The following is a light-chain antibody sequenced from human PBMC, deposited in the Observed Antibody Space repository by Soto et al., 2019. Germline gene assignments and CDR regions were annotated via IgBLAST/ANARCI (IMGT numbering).Light chain of an antibody. V-gene: IGKV3-11*01. CDR2: GAF. CDR1: PSVTNY. J-gene: IGKJ5*01. CDR3: QQRSYWPPIT. Sequence: IVLTHSPCTLSFSPFQRSTLSCRASPSVTNYLAWYQQKPGQPPRLLIYGAFNRAAGIPARFSGSGSGTDFTLTISSLEPEDFAVYYCQQRSYWPPITFGQGTRLEIK.